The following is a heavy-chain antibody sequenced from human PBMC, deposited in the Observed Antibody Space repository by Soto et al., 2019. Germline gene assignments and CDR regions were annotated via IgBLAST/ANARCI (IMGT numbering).Heavy chain of an antibody. J-gene: IGHJ6*03. Sequence: GGSLRLSCAASGFTFSSYAMSWVRQAPGKGLEWVSAISGSGGSTYYADSVKGRFTISRDNSKNTLYLQMNSLRAEDTAVYYCARGPRYGDYPHYYYYYMDVWGKGTTVTVSS. CDR2: ISGSGGST. V-gene: IGHV3-23*01. D-gene: IGHD4-17*01. CDR3: ARGPRYGDYPHYYYYYMDV. CDR1: GFTFSSYA.